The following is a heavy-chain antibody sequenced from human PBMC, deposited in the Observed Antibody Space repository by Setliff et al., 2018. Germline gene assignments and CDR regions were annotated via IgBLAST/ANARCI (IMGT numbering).Heavy chain of an antibody. CDR1: GYTFISYG. Sequence: ASVKVSCKTSGYTFISYGISWVRQAPGQGLEWMGWISAYNGNTNYAQKLQGRVTMTTDTSTSTAYMELRSLRSDDTAVYYCARVLFHCSSTSCYLDAFDIWGQGTMVTVS. D-gene: IGHD2-2*01. V-gene: IGHV1-18*01. CDR3: ARVLFHCSSTSCYLDAFDI. J-gene: IGHJ3*02. CDR2: ISAYNGNT.